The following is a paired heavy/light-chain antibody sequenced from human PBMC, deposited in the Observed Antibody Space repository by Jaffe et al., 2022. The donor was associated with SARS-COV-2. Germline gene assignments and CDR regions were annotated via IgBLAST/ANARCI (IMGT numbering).Heavy chain of an antibody. J-gene: IGHJ4*02. CDR3: ARGIAVAVNQYYFDY. Sequence: QVQLQESGPGLVKPSETLSLTCTVSGGSISSYYWSWIRQPAGKGLEWIGRIYTSGSTNYNPSLKSRVTMSVDTSKNQFSLKLSSVTAADTAVYYCARGIAVAVNQYYFDYWGQGTLVTVSS. D-gene: IGHD6-19*01. CDR2: IYTSGST. CDR1: GGSISSYY. V-gene: IGHV4-4*07.
Light chain of an antibody. CDR2: RNN. CDR3: AAWDDSLSGP. J-gene: IGLJ3*02. V-gene: IGLV1-47*01. Sequence: QSVLTQPPSASGTPGQRVTISCSGSSSNIGSNYVYWYQQLPGTAPKLLIYRNNQRPSGVPDRFSGSKSGTSASLAISGLRSEDEADYYCAAWDDSLSGPFGGGTKLTVL. CDR1: SSNIGSNY.